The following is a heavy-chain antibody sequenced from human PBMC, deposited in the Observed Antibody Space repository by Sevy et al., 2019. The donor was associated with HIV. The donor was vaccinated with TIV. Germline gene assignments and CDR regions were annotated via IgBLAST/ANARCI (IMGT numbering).Heavy chain of an antibody. CDR2: IGTLGDT. CDR1: GFSFSGSD. Sequence: GGSLRLSCAGYGFSFSGSDMHWVRQPTGKGLEWISSIGTLGDTFYADSVKGGLTSSGDNAKSSLYLEMSSFRAGDTAVYYCVRGLQTHCDRTACPLDHWGQGTLVTVSS. V-gene: IGHV3-13*01. J-gene: IGHJ5*02. D-gene: IGHD2-21*01. CDR3: VRGLQTHCDRTACPLDH.